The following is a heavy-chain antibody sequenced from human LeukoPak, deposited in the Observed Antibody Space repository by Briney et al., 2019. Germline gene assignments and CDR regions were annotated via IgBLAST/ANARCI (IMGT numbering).Heavy chain of an antibody. CDR3: ARVPLDIVLMVYASYGMDV. V-gene: IGHV4-34*01. J-gene: IGHJ6*02. CDR1: GGSFSGYY. Sequence: PSETLSLTCAVYGGSFSGYYWSWIRQPPGKGLEWIGEINHSGSTNYNPSLKSRVTISVDTSKNQFSLKLSSVTAADTAVYYCARVPLDIVLMVYASYGMDVWGQGTTVTVSS. D-gene: IGHD2-8*01. CDR2: INHSGST.